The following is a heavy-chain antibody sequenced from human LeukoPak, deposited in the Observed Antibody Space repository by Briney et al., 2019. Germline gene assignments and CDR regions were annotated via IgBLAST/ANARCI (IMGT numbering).Heavy chain of an antibody. D-gene: IGHD2-21*02. CDR3: ARGLCGGDCYDY. Sequence: GGSLRLSCAASGXTFSSFFVNWVRQAPGKGLELVCSISSTSSYIYYADAVKGRFTISRDNAKNSVYLQMNGLRAEDTAVYYCARGLCGGDCYDYWGQGALVTVSS. CDR2: ISSTSSYI. J-gene: IGHJ4*02. CDR1: GXTFSSFF. V-gene: IGHV3-21*01.